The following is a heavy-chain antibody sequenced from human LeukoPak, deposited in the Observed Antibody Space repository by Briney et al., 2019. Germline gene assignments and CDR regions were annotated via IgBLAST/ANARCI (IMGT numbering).Heavy chain of an antibody. V-gene: IGHV4-59*08. Sequence: SETLSLTCTVSGGSISSYYWSWIRQPPGKGLEWIGYIYYSGSTNYNPSLKSRVTISVDTSKNQFSLKLSSVTAADTAVYYCARTSTVTTRCGDWFDPWGQGTLVTVSS. D-gene: IGHD4-17*01. CDR2: IYYSGST. J-gene: IGHJ5*02. CDR3: ARTSTVTTRCGDWFDP. CDR1: GGSISSYY.